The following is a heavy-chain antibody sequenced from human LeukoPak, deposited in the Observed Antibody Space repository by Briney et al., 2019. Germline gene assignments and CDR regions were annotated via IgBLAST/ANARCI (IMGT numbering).Heavy chain of an antibody. Sequence: ASVKVSCKASGYTFTSYGISWVRQAPGQGREWMGWTSAYNGNTNYAQKLQGRVTMTTDTSTSTVYMELRSLRSDDTALYYCARELSDSSGWYLPSDYWGQGTLVTVSS. V-gene: IGHV1-18*01. J-gene: IGHJ4*02. CDR2: TSAYNGNT. CDR3: ARELSDSSGWYLPSDY. D-gene: IGHD6-19*01. CDR1: GYTFTSYG.